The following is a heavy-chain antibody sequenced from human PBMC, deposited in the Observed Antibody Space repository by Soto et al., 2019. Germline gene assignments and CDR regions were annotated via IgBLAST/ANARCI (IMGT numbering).Heavy chain of an antibody. Sequence: GASVKVSCKASGYTFTGYYMHWVRQAPGQGLEWMGWINPNSGGTNYAQKFQGWVTMTRDTSISTAYMELSRLRSDDTAVYYCAIYSGVIRFMECPWVGGFAIWGQGTLVTVSS. D-gene: IGHD3-3*01. J-gene: IGHJ3*02. CDR1: GYTFTGYY. V-gene: IGHV1-2*04. CDR2: INPNSGGT. CDR3: AIYSGVIRFMECPWVGGFAI.